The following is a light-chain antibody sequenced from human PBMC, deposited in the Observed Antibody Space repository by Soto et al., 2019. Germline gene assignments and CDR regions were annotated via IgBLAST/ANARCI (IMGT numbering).Light chain of an antibody. Sequence: EIVLTQSPATLSLSPGERATISCRASQSVSSYLAWYQQKPGQAPRLLIYDASNRATGIPARFSASGSGTDFILTISSLEPEDSAVYYCQQRGNWITFGPGTRLEIK. V-gene: IGKV3-11*01. J-gene: IGKJ5*01. CDR2: DAS. CDR1: QSVSSY. CDR3: QQRGNWIT.